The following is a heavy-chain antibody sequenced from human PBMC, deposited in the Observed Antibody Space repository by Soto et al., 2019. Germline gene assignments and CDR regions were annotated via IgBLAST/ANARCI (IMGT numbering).Heavy chain of an antibody. V-gene: IGHV1-69*13. CDR1: GGTFSSYA. D-gene: IGHD3-16*01. J-gene: IGHJ6*02. CDR2: IIPIFGTA. CDR3: GKGGYYYGMDV. Sequence: GASVKVSCKASGGTFSSYAISWVRQAPGQGLEWMGGIIPIFGTANYAQKFQGRVTITADESTSTAYMELSSLRSEDTAVYYSGKGGYYYGMDVWGQGTTVTVSS.